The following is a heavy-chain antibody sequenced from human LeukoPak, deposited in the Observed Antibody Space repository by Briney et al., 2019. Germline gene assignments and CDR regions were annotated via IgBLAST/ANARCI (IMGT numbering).Heavy chain of an antibody. CDR1: GFIFSSYA. Sequence: GGSLRLSCAASGFIFSSYAMSWVRQAPGKGLEWVSTIGSSGGSTYYADSVKGWFTISRANSKNTLYLQMNTLRAEDTAVYYCAKGYCSSTSCPLGYWGQGTLVSVSS. D-gene: IGHD2-2*01. CDR2: IGSSGGST. J-gene: IGHJ4*02. CDR3: AKGYCSSTSCPLGY. V-gene: IGHV3-23*01.